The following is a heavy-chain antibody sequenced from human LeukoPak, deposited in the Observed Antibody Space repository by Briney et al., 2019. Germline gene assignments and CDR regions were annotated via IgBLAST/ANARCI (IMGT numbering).Heavy chain of an antibody. Sequence: SETLSLTCAVYGGSFSGYYWSWIRQPPGKGLEWIGEINHSGSTNYNPSLKSRVTISVDTSKNQFSLKLSSVTAADTAVYYCARDLWFGESRVDYYSMDVWGQGTTVTVSS. CDR2: INHSGST. CDR3: ARDLWFGESRVDYYSMDV. J-gene: IGHJ6*02. D-gene: IGHD3-10*01. V-gene: IGHV4-34*01. CDR1: GGSFSGYY.